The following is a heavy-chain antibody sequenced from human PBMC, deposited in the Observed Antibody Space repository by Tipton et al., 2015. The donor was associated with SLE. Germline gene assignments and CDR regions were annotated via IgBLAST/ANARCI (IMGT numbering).Heavy chain of an antibody. CDR3: AKMITMVVWDPFDY. D-gene: IGHD3-22*01. Sequence: SLRLSCEVSGFTFSNYAMHWVRQAPGKGLEWVSAISGSGGSTYYADSVKGRFTISRDNSKNTLYVQMNSLRAEDTAVYYCAKMITMVVWDPFDYWGQGTLVTVSS. CDR2: ISGSGGST. CDR1: GFTFSNYA. V-gene: IGHV3-23*01. J-gene: IGHJ4*02.